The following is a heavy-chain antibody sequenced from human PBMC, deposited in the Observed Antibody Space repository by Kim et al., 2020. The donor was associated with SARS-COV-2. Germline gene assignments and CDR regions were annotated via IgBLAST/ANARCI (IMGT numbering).Heavy chain of an antibody. V-gene: IGHV1-69*06. D-gene: IGHD4-17*01. J-gene: IGHJ6*02. CDR1: GGTFSSYA. CDR3: ARDPQGSDGDYYYYGMDV. Sequence: SVKVSCKASGGTFSSYAISWVRQAPGQGLEWMGGIIPIFGTANYAQKFQGRVTITADKSTSTAYMELSSLRSEDTAVYYCARDPQGSDGDYYYYGMDVWGQGTTVTVSS. CDR2: IIPIFGTA.